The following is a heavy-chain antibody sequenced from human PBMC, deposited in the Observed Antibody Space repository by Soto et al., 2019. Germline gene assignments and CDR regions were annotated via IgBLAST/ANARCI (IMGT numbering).Heavy chain of an antibody. CDR3: ARRARAAVDD. Sequence: QLQLQESGPGLVKPSETLSLTCTVYGGSISSSSYYGGWIRQPTGKGLEWIGSLYYSGSTYYNPSLKRRVTLSVDTSKNQFSLKLSSVTAADTAVYYCARRARAAVDDWGQGTLVTVSA. CDR1: GGSISSSSYY. V-gene: IGHV4-39*01. J-gene: IGHJ4*02. D-gene: IGHD6-13*01. CDR2: LYYSGST.